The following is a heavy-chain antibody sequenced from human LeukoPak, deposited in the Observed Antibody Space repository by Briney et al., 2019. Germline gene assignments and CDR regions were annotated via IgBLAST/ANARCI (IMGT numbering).Heavy chain of an antibody. CDR1: GFTFSSYS. J-gene: IGHJ3*02. V-gene: IGHV3-21*01. Sequence: GGSLRLSCAASGFTFSSYSMNWVRQAPGKGLEWVSSISSSSSYIYYADSVKGRFTISRDNAKNSLYLQMNSLRAEDTAVYYCARDDSSSWYAFDTWGQGTMVTVSS. D-gene: IGHD6-13*01. CDR2: ISSSSSYI. CDR3: ARDDSSSWYAFDT.